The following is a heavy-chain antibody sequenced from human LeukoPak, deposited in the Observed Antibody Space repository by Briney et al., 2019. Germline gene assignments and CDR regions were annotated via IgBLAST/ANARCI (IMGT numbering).Heavy chain of an antibody. J-gene: IGHJ3*02. Sequence: GGSLRLSCAASGFTFSDYYMSWIRQAPGKGLEWVSYISSSSSYANYADSVKGRFTIPRDNAKNSLYLKINSLRAEDTDVYYCARDQSHAFDIWGQGTMVTVSS. CDR1: GFTFSDYY. V-gene: IGHV3-11*05. CDR3: ARDQSHAFDI. CDR2: ISSSSSYA.